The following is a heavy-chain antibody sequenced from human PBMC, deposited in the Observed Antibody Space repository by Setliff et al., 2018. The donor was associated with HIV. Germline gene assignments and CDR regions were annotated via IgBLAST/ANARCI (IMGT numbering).Heavy chain of an antibody. J-gene: IGHJ6*03. D-gene: IGHD2-15*01. CDR3: SRSQGIGNYYMDV. CDR1: GFTFSDYW. Sequence: GSLRLSCAASGFTFSDYWMSWVRQAPGKGLEWVSTIYSDGSTYHRDSVKGRFTLSRDNSKNSLFLQLNSLRDEDTAVYYCSRSQGIGNYYMDVWGTGTTVTVSS. V-gene: IGHV3-53*01. CDR2: IYSDGST.